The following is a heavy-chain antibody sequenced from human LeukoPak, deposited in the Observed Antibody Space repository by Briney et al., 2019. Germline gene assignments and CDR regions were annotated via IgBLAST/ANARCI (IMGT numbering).Heavy chain of an antibody. CDR2: IIPIFGTA. D-gene: IGHD3-16*02. CDR3: ARTYYDYVWGSYRPGYFDY. J-gene: IGHJ4*02. V-gene: IGHV1-69*05. Sequence: SVKISCKASGGTFSSYAISWVRQAPGQGLEWMGGIIPIFGTANYAQKFQGRVTITTDESTSTAYMELSSLRSEDTAVYYCARTYYDYVWGSYRPGYFDYWGQGTLVTVSS. CDR1: GGTFSSYA.